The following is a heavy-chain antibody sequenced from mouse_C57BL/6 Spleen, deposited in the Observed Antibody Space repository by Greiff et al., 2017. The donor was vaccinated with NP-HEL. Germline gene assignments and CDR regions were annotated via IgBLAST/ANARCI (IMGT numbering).Heavy chain of an antibody. Sequence: EVQLQQSGPELVKPGASVKISCKASGYSFTDYNMNWVKQSHGKSLEWIGVINPNYGTTSYNQKFKGKATLTVDQSSSTAYMQLNSLTSEDSAVYDSAREENYYGSSYWYFDVWGTGTTVTVSS. V-gene: IGHV1-39*01. CDR1: GYSFTDYN. CDR3: AREENYYGSSYWYFDV. J-gene: IGHJ1*03. D-gene: IGHD1-1*01. CDR2: INPNYGTT.